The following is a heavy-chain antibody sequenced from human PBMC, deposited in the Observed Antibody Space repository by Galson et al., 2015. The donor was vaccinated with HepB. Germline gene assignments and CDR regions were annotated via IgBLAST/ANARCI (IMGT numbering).Heavy chain of an antibody. D-gene: IGHD4-17*01. CDR2: ISSGSSYI. Sequence: SLRLSCAASGFTFSSYSMNWVRQAPGKGLEWVSSISSGSSYIYYADSVKGRFTISRDNAKNSLYLQMNSLRAEDTAVYYCARDHGASFFYYYGMDVWGQGTTVTVS. J-gene: IGHJ6*02. CDR3: ARDHGASFFYYYGMDV. V-gene: IGHV3-21*01. CDR1: GFTFSSYS.